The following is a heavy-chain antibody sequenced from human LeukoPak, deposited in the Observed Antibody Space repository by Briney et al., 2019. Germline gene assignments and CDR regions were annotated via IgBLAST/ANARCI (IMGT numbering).Heavy chain of an antibody. CDR1: EFTVSTNY. J-gene: IGHJ3*02. V-gene: IGHV3-66*01. CDR2: IHIDGDT. D-gene: IGHD3-22*01. Sequence: GGSLRLSCVASEFTVSTNYMSWVRQAPGKGLEWVSIIHIDGDTHYADSVKGRFTFSRDNSKNTLYLQMNSLRSEDTAVYYCARDGLDSSGPVAFDIWGQGAMVTVSS. CDR3: ARDGLDSSGPVAFDI.